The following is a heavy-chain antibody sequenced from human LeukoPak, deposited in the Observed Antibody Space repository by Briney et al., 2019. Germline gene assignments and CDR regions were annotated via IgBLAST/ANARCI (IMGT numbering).Heavy chain of an antibody. D-gene: IGHD7-27*01. CDR2: IWYDGSNK. CDR1: GFTFNNYG. V-gene: IGHV3-33*01. CDR3: ARGNVGIGFYWYFDF. J-gene: IGHJ2*01. Sequence: PGGSLRLSCAASGFTFNNYGMHWVRQAPGKGLAWVAVIWYDGSNKYYADSVKGRFTISRDNSKNMLYLQMNSLRAEETAVYYCARGNVGIGFYWYFDFWGRGTLVTVSS.